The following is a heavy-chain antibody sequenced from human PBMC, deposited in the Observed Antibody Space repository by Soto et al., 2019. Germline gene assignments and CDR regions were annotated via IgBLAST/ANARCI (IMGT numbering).Heavy chain of an antibody. J-gene: IGHJ6*02. CDR3: AGHRYNWNPNPPNPPHHNYSMNV. CDR2: MNPNSGNT. D-gene: IGHD1-1*01. Sequence: QVQLEQSGAEVKKPGASVKVSCKASAYTFTNYDINWVRKATGQGLEWMGWMNPNSGNTGYAQRFEGRLTLNRDSSMCTPYLELSNQRSDDTAVYYSAGHRYNWNPNPPNPPHHNYSMNVGGQGTTVTVSS. V-gene: IGHV1-8*01. CDR1: AYTFTNYD.